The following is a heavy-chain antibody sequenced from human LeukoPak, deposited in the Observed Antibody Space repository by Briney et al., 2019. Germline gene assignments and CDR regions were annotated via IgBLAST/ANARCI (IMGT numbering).Heavy chain of an antibody. D-gene: IGHD1-26*01. CDR1: GFTFKNYR. Sequence: AGGSLRLSCTASGFTFKNYRMTWVRQAPGKGLEWVASMKDDGNEIQYVDSVKGRFTISRDNAINSLYLQMNNLRAEDTAVYYCARNRATNDYWGQGTLVTVSS. CDR3: ARNRATNDY. V-gene: IGHV3-7*01. CDR2: MKDDGNEI. J-gene: IGHJ4*02.